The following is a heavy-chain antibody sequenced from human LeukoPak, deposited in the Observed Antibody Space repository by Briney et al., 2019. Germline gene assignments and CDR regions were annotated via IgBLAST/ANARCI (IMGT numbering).Heavy chain of an antibody. V-gene: IGHV3-53*01. J-gene: IGHJ2*01. CDR1: GFSVSLNY. CDR3: ARVGDHFHWYLDL. CDR2: LYSGSDT. D-gene: IGHD3-3*02. Sequence: GGALTLSCAASGFSVSLNYMNWVRQAPGKGLEWVSILYSGSDTYYADSVKGRFTISRDSSKNMLFLHMNSLRAEDTAVYYCARVGDHFHWYLDLWGRGTLVTVSS.